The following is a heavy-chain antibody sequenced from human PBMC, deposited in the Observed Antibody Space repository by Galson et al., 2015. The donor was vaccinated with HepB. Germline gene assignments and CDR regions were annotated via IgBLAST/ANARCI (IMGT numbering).Heavy chain of an antibody. CDR1: GFSLSTSGVR. D-gene: IGHD1-1*01. J-gene: IGHJ3*01. CDR2: IDWEDDK. CDR3: AHTGEQLKRRVRAFDV. Sequence: PALVKPTQTLTLTCSFSGFSLSTSGVRVGWIRQPPGKALEWLALIDWEDDKSYSPSLRSRLTVTKDTSKHQVVLRMTSMGAVDTATYYCAHTGEQLKRRVRAFDVWGQGTLVTVSS. V-gene: IGHV2-5*02.